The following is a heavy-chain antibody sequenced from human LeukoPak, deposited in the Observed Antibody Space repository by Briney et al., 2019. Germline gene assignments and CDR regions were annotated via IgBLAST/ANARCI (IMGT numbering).Heavy chain of an antibody. D-gene: IGHD3-10*01. CDR1: GFTLSNYN. CDR2: IRGTGTST. V-gene: IGHV3-23*01. J-gene: IGHJ4*02. CDR3: AKVTYGSGTYGAFDY. Sequence: QTGGSLRLSCAASGFTLSNYNMNWVRQAPGKGLEWVSAIRGTGTSTYYADSVKGRFTISRDNSKNTLYLQMNSLRAEDTAVYYCAKVTYGSGTYGAFDYWGQGTLVTVSS.